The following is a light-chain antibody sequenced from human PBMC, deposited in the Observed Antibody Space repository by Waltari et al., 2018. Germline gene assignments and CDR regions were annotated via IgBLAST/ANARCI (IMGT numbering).Light chain of an antibody. J-gene: IGKJ1*01. Sequence: EIVMTQSPASLSLSPGERATLSCRASQSVTTSLAWYQQKPGKAPRLLIYGASTRAAGIPVRFSGSGSGTEFTLTVSGLQSEDFAIYYCQQYNDWPPWTFGKGTKVEIK. CDR2: GAS. V-gene: IGKV3-15*01. CDR3: QQYNDWPPWT. CDR1: QSVTTS.